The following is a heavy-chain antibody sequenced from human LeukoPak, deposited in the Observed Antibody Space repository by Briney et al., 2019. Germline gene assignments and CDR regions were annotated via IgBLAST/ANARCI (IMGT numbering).Heavy chain of an antibody. Sequence: SETLSLTCTVSGGSISSYYWSWIRQPAGKGLEWIGRIYTSGSTNYNPSLKSRVTMSVDTSKNQFSLKLSSVTAADTAVYYCARVNPGSVPYYYYYYMDVWGKGTTVTISS. CDR3: ARVNPGSVPYYYYYYMDV. V-gene: IGHV4-4*07. CDR2: IYTSGST. J-gene: IGHJ6*03. CDR1: GGSISSYY. D-gene: IGHD3-10*01.